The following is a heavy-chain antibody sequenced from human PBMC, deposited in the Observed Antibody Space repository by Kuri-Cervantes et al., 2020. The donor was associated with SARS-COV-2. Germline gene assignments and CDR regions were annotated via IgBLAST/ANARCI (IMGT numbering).Heavy chain of an antibody. CDR3: ARDQSDSSGWYAEEDYYYYMDV. J-gene: IGHJ6*03. CDR1: GFTFSSYA. CDR2: IKQDGSEK. D-gene: IGHD6-19*01. Sequence: GGSLRLSCAASGFTFSSYAMHWVRQAPGKGLEWVANIKQDGSEKYYVDSVKGRFTISRDNAKNSLYLQMNSLRAEDTAVYYCARDQSDSSGWYAEEDYYYYMDVWGKGTTVTVSS. V-gene: IGHV3-7*01.